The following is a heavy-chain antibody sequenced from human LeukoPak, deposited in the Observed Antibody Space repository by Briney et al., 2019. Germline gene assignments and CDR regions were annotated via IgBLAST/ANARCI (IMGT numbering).Heavy chain of an antibody. D-gene: IGHD3-10*01. CDR1: GGTFSSYA. CDR2: IIPIFGTA. J-gene: IGHJ6*02. CDR3: ARDLDYYGSGGYFRDYYYYGMDV. V-gene: IGHV1-69*13. Sequence: ASVKVSCKASGGTFSSYAISWVRQAPGQGLEWMGGIIPIFGTANYAQKFQGRVTITADESTSTAYMELGSLRSEDTAVYYCARDLDYYGSGGYFRDYYYYGMDVWGQGTTVTVSS.